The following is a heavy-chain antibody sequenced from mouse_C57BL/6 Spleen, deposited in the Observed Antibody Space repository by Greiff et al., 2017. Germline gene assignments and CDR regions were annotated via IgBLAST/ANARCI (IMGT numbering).Heavy chain of an antibody. CDR1: GFNIKDDY. Sequence: VQLQQSGAELVRPGASVKLSCTASGFNIKDDYMHWVKQRPEQGLEWIGWIDPENGDTEYASKFQGKATITADTSSNTAYLQLSSLTSEDTAVYYCTTRHFDYWGQGTTLTVSS. CDR2: IDPENGDT. J-gene: IGHJ2*01. V-gene: IGHV14-4*01. CDR3: TTRHFDY.